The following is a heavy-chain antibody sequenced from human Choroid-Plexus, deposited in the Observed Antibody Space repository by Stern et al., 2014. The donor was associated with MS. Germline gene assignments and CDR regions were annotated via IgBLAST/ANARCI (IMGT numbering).Heavy chain of an antibody. V-gene: IGHV1-2*02. CDR3: ARDQRGITIFGVVTDYYYLGMDV. Sequence: QVQLVQSGAEVKKPGASVKVSCKTSGYIFTGYYIHWVRQAPGPGLEWMAWINPNTGGTKYAQKFQGRVPMSRDTSISTAYVELSSLTSDDTAVYYCARDQRGITIFGVVTDYYYLGMDVWGQGTTVTVSS. D-gene: IGHD3-3*01. J-gene: IGHJ6*02. CDR1: GYIFTGYY. CDR2: INPNTGGT.